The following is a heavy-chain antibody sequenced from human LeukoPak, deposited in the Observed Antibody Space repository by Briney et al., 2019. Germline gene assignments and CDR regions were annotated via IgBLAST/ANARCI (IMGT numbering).Heavy chain of an antibody. CDR3: ATLSAGASNSPF. CDR2: VKSDGSTT. D-gene: IGHD2-2*01. Sequence: GGSLRLSCAGSGFTFSSYWMHWVRQAPGKGLVWVSRVKSDGSTTNYADSVKGRFTISRDNAKNTLYLQMNSLRAEDTAVYYCATLSAGASNSPFWGQGTLVTVSS. J-gene: IGHJ4*02. V-gene: IGHV3-74*01. CDR1: GFTFSSYW.